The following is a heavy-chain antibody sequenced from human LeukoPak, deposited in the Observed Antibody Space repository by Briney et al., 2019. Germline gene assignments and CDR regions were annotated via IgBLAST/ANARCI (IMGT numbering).Heavy chain of an antibody. CDR3: ARDQEDYYDSSGYHNWFDP. CDR2: IYYSGST. V-gene: IGHV4-59*01. Sequence: SETLSLTCTVSGGSISSYYRSWIRQPPGKGLEWIGYIYYSGSTNYNPSLKSRVTISVDTSKDQFSLKLSSVTAADTAVYYCARDQEDYYDSSGYHNWFDPWGQGTLVTVSS. CDR1: GGSISSYY. D-gene: IGHD3-22*01. J-gene: IGHJ5*02.